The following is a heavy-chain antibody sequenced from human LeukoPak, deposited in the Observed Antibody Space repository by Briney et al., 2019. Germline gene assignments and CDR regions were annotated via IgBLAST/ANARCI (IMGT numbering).Heavy chain of an antibody. CDR3: ARTRDDGYFDY. D-gene: IGHD1-1*01. CDR2: VHNSEPT. V-gene: IGHV4-59*01. J-gene: IGHJ4*02. Sequence: PSETLSLTCTVPGGSISYYYRSWIRQPPGKGLEWIAYVHNSEPTNYNPSLKSRVTISLDTSKNQFSLKLNSVTAADTAIYYCARTRDDGYFDYWGQGTLVTVSS. CDR1: GGSISYYY.